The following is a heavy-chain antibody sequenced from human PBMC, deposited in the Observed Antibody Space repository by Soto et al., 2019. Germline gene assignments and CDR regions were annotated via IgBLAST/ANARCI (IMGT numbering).Heavy chain of an antibody. CDR3: XXXXXXGPFDY. Sequence: QVQLVESGGGVVQPGRSLRLSCAASGFTFSSYAMHWVRQAPGKGLEWVAVISYDGSNKYYADSVKGRFTISRDNSKNTLYLQMNXXXXXXXXVXXXXXXXXXGPFDYWGQGTLVTVSS. CDR2: ISYDGSNK. V-gene: IGHV3-30-3*01. J-gene: IGHJ4*02. CDR1: GFTFSSYA.